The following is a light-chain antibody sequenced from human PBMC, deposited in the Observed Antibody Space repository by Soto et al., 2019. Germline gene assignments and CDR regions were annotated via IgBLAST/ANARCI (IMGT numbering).Light chain of an antibody. CDR1: QSISSW. V-gene: IGKV1-5*01. Sequence: DIQMTQSPSSLSASVGDRFTITCRASQSISSWLAWYQQKPGKAPKVLIWDASTLQRGVPLRFSGSGSGTEFTLTISSLQPEDFATYYCQQYDGYSTWTFGQGTKV. J-gene: IGKJ1*01. CDR2: DAS. CDR3: QQYDGYSTWT.